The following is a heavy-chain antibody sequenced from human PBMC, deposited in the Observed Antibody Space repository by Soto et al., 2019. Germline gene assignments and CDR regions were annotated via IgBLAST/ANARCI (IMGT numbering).Heavy chain of an antibody. CDR1: GFTFSSYA. Sequence: PGGSLRLSCAASGFTFSSYAMSWVRQAPGKGLEWVSAITGSDYSTYYADSVKGRFTISRDNSKSTLYLQMNGLRAEDTAVYYCAKVGACSGGNCYCFDYWGQGTLVPVSS. CDR2: ITGSDYST. V-gene: IGHV3-23*01. J-gene: IGHJ4*02. CDR3: AKVGACSGGNCYCFDY. D-gene: IGHD2-15*01.